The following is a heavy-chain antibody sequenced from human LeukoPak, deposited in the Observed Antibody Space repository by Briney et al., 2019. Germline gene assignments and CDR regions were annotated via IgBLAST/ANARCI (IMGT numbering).Heavy chain of an antibody. CDR3: ARGLGYCSSTSCYRYYYGMDV. V-gene: IGHV4-61*02. D-gene: IGHD2-2*02. CDR2: IYTSGST. Sequence: SQTLSLTCTVSGGSISSGSYYWSWIRQPAGKGLEWIVRIYTSGSTNYNPSLKSRVTISVDTSKNQFSLKLSSVTAADTAVYYCARGLGYCSSTSCYRYYYGMDVWGQGTTVTVSS. CDR1: GGSISSGSYY. J-gene: IGHJ6*02.